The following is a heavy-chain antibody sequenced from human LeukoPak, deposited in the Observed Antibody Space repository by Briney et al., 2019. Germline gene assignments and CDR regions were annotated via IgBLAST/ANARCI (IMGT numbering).Heavy chain of an antibody. CDR1: GYTFTSYG. V-gene: IGHV1-18*01. D-gene: IGHD5-24*01. Sequence: GASVKVSCKASGYTFTSYGISWVRQAPGQGLEWMGWISAYNGNTNYAQKRQGRVTMTTDTSTSTAYMELRSLRSDDTAVYYCAREGRDGYNRYYFDYWGQGILVTVSS. J-gene: IGHJ4*02. CDR2: ISAYNGNT. CDR3: AREGRDGYNRYYFDY.